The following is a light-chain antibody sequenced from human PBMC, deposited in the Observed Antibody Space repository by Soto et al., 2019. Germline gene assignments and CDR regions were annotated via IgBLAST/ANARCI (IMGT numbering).Light chain of an antibody. J-gene: IGKJ1*01. CDR1: QTVNSNY. CDR3: QQYGSSRT. V-gene: IGKV3-20*01. Sequence: EIVLTQSPGTLSLSPGERATLSCRASQTVNSNYLVWYQQKPGQAPRLLIYDVSHRATGIPDRFSGSGSGTDFTLAISKLEPEDFAVYYCQQYGSSRTFGQGTKVAI. CDR2: DVS.